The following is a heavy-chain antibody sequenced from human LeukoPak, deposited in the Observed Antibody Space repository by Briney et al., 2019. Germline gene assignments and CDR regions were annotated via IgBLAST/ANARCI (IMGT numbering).Heavy chain of an antibody. Sequence: PSETLSLTCTVSGGSISSSSYYWGWIRQPPGKGLEWIGSIYYSGSTYYNPSLKSRVTISVDTSKNQFSLKLSSVTAADTAVYYCARGGSGYDYPLYWGQGTLVTVSS. D-gene: IGHD5-12*01. CDR2: IYYSGST. J-gene: IGHJ4*02. CDR3: ARGGSGYDYPLY. CDR1: GGSISSSSYY. V-gene: IGHV4-39*07.